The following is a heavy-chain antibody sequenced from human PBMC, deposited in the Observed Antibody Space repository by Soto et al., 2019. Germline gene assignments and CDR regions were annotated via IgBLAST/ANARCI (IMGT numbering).Heavy chain of an antibody. D-gene: IGHD6-13*01. CDR1: GGSVNSGSYY. CDR2: IYYSGST. Sequence: QVQLQESGPGLVKPSETLSLTCSVSGGSVNSGSYYWSWIRQPPGKGLEWIGDIYYSGSTNYNPSLKSRVTLSVDTSKNQFSLILSSVTAADTAVYYCARRIALFDYWGQGTLVTVSS. CDR3: ARRIALFDY. J-gene: IGHJ4*02. V-gene: IGHV4-61*01.